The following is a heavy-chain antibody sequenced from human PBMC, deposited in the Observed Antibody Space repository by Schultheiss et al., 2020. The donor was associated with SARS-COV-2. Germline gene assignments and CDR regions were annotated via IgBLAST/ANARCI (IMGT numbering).Heavy chain of an antibody. CDR1: GFTFSSYW. V-gene: IGHV3-74*01. CDR2: INSDGSST. CDR3: ASLDGYYLPSD. Sequence: GGSLRLSCAASGFTFSSYWMHWVRQAPGKGLVWVSRINSDGSSTSYADSVKGRFTISRDNAKNSLYLQMNSLRAEDTAVYYCASLDGYYLPSDWGQGTLVTVSS. D-gene: IGHD5-24*01. J-gene: IGHJ4*02.